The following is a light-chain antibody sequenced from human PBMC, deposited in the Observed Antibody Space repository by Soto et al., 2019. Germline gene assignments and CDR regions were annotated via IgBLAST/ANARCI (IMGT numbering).Light chain of an antibody. CDR2: GSF. CDR3: QQYGGSPPYT. Sequence: EIVLTQSPGTLSLSPGERASLSCRASQSVRNNYLPWYQQKPGQPPRLLIFGSFNRATGIPDRFSGSGSGTDFTLTISRLEPEDFAVYFCQQYGGSPPYTFGQGTKVEIK. CDR1: QSVRNNY. J-gene: IGKJ2*01. V-gene: IGKV3-20*01.